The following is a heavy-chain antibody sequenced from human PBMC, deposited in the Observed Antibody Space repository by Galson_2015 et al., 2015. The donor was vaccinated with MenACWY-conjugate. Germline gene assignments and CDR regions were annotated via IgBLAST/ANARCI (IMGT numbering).Heavy chain of an antibody. Sequence: TLSLPCTVSGGSINSEHYWWAWIRQPPGKGLEWIGSIHYSRTTHYNPSLESRVTMSVDTSRDQFSLKLRSVTAADTAVYYCARLPRGITFIVVAPWGQGTLVTVSS. D-gene: IGHD3-22*01. CDR3: ARLPRGITFIVVAP. CDR1: GGSINSEHYW. CDR2: IHYSRTT. J-gene: IGHJ5*02. V-gene: IGHV4-39*01.